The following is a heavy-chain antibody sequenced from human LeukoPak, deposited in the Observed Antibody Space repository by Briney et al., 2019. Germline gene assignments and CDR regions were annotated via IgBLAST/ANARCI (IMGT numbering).Heavy chain of an antibody. CDR1: GFTFSSYA. Sequence: GGSLRLSCAASGFTFSSYAMSWVRQAPGKGLEWVSGISGSGDNTYYADSVKGRFTISRDNSKNTLYVQMNSLRAEDTAVYYCARGVRTGGGHYFDYWGQGTLVTVSS. D-gene: IGHD7-27*01. J-gene: IGHJ4*02. V-gene: IGHV3-23*01. CDR3: ARGVRTGGGHYFDY. CDR2: ISGSGDNT.